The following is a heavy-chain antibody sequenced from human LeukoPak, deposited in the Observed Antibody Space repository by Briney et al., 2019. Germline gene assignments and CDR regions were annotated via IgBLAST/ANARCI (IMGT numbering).Heavy chain of an antibody. CDR3: ARGPMTTFTMDI. J-gene: IGHJ3*02. Sequence: ASVKVSCKASGYTFTGYYLHWVRQAPGQGLEWMGWINPNSGGTNYAQKFQGRVTMTRDTSISTAYMELSRLRSDDTAVYYCARGPMTTFTMDIWGQGRMVTVSS. CDR1: GYTFTGYY. V-gene: IGHV1-2*02. CDR2: INPNSGGT. D-gene: IGHD2/OR15-2a*01.